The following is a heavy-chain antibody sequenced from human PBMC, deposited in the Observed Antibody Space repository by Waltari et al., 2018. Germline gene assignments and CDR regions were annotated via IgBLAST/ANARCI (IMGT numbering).Heavy chain of an antibody. D-gene: IGHD3-16*01. CDR3: ARDVTGYYYFDL. CDR2: ISRDGT. CDR1: GLTVRPTY. J-gene: IGHJ2*01. Sequence: EVQLVESGGGLIQPGGSLRLSCAASGLTVRPTYLNWVRQAPGKGLEWVSVISRDGTHYADSVKGRFTISRDNSKNTVYLQMNTLRAEDTALYYCARDVTGYYYFDLWGRGTLVTVSS. V-gene: IGHV3-53*01.